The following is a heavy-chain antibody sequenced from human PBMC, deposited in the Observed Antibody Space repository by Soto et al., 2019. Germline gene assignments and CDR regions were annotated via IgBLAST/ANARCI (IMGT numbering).Heavy chain of an antibody. CDR3: ARTRNGGVADSFDS. D-gene: IGHD3-3*01. CDR1: GFTFSRHA. V-gene: IGHV3-30*04. Sequence: LRLSCAASGFTFSRHAIHWVRLTPGRGLEWVLAISRDGSYIYYTDSVKGRFTFSRDNSKNTVFVQMNRLIPDDTALYFCARTRNGGVADSFDSWGQGTRVTVSS. J-gene: IGHJ5*01. CDR2: ISRDGSYI.